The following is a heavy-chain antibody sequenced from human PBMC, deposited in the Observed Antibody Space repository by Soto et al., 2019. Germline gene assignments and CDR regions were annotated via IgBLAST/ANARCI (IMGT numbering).Heavy chain of an antibody. Sequence: QVQLVESGGGVVQPGRSLRLSCAASGFTFSSYGMHWVRQAPGKGLEWVAVIWYDGSNKYYADSVKGRFTISRDNSKNPPYLQMNSLRAEDTAVYYCARAAMVRGVIIPTLGYWGQGTLVTVSS. V-gene: IGHV3-33*01. CDR3: ARAAMVRGVIIPTLGY. CDR1: GFTFSSYG. J-gene: IGHJ4*02. CDR2: IWYDGSNK. D-gene: IGHD3-10*01.